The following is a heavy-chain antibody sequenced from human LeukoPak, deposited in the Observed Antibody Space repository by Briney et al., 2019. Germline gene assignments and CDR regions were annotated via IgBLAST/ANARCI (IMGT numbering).Heavy chain of an antibody. V-gene: IGHV4-34*01. D-gene: IGHD3-10*01. CDR3: ARGAHTRSTMVRGVIDY. CDR1: GGSFSGYY. J-gene: IGHJ4*02. CDR2: INHSGST. Sequence: PSETLSLTCAVYGGSFSGYYWSWIRQLPGKGLEWIGEINHSGSTNYNPSLKSRVTISVDTSKNQFSLKLSSVTAADTAVYYCARGAHTRSTMVRGVIDYWGQGTLVTVSS.